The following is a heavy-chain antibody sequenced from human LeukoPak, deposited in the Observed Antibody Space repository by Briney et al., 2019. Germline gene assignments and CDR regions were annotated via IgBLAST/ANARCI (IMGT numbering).Heavy chain of an antibody. Sequence: GGSLRLSCAASGFTVSSNYMSWVRQAPGKGLEWVSAISGSGGSTYYADSVKGRFTISRDNSKNTLYLQMNSLRAEDTAVYYCAAKGNGYSGTYVFAHWGRGTLVTVSP. J-gene: IGHJ4*02. D-gene: IGHD5-12*01. CDR2: ISGSGGST. CDR3: AAKGNGYSGTYVFAH. V-gene: IGHV3-23*01. CDR1: GFTVSSNY.